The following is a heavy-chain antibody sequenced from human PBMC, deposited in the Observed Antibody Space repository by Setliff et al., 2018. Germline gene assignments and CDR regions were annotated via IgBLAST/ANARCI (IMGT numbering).Heavy chain of an antibody. CDR1: GFTFSNAW. J-gene: IGHJ4*02. CDR3: TTGPYYDSSGYYVTDY. CDR2: IKSKTGGGTT. D-gene: IGHD3-22*01. V-gene: IGHV3-15*01. Sequence: GGSLRLSCAASGFTFSNAWMSWVRQAPGKGLEWVGRIKSKTGGGTTDYAAPVKGRFTISRDDSKNTLYLQMNSLKTEDTAVYYCTTGPYYDSSGYYVTDYWGQGTLVTVSS.